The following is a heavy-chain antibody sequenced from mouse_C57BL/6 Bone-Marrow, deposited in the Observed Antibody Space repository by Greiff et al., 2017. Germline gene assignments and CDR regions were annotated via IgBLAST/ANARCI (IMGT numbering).Heavy chain of an antibody. Sequence: EVKLQQSGPELVKPGASVKISCKASGYTFTDYYMNWVKQSHGKSLEWIGDINPNNGGTSYNQKFKGKATLTVDKSSSTAYMELRSLTSEDSAVYYCATGGSSYDYAMDYWGQGTSVTVSS. CDR1: GYTFTDYY. J-gene: IGHJ4*01. D-gene: IGHD1-1*01. V-gene: IGHV1-26*01. CDR3: ATGGSSYDYAMDY. CDR2: INPNNGGT.